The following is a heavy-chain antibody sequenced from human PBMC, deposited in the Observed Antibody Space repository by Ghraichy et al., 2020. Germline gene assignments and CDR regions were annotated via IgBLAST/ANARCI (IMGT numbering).Heavy chain of an antibody. V-gene: IGHV3-23*01. J-gene: IGHJ4*02. CDR3: AKKPYCDATTCYAFDS. CDR2: LSRNGDAT. D-gene: IGHD2-2*01. CDR1: GFIFSSYA. Sequence: GESLNISCTASGFIFSSYAMAWVRPSPGKGLDLVSTLSRNGDATHYAASVKGRFTISRDNANNTLYLQMNGLRAEDTAVFFCAKKPYCDATTCYAFDSWGEGTLVSVCS.